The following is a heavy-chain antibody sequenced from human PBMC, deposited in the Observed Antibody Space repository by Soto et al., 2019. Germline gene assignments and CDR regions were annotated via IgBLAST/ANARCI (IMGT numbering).Heavy chain of an antibody. J-gene: IGHJ4*02. CDR1: GFTFSSYS. D-gene: IGHD3-10*01. Sequence: PGGSLRLSCAASGFTFSSYSMNWVRQAPGKGLEWVSYISSSSSTIYYADSVKGRFTISRDNAKNSLYLQMNSLRDEDTAVYYCARAKKLLWFGEFDYWGQGTLVTVSS. CDR3: ARAKKLLWFGEFDY. V-gene: IGHV3-48*02. CDR2: ISSSSSTI.